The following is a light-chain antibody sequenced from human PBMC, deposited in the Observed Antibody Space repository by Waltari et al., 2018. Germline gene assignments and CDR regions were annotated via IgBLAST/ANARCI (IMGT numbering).Light chain of an antibody. V-gene: IGLV2-14*03. CDR2: DVS. Sequence: QSALTQPASVSGSPGQSITISCTGTSRDVGGYDWVSWYQQHPDKAPKVVILDVSYRPSGVSKRFSGSKSGNTASLTISGLQAEDEADYYCTSYTSSHSLVFGTGTKVTVL. J-gene: IGLJ1*01. CDR1: SRDVGGYDW. CDR3: TSYTSSHSLV.